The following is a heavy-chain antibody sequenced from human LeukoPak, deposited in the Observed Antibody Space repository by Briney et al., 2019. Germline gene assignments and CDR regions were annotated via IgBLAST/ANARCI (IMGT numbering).Heavy chain of an antibody. CDR1: GFTVSSTY. Sequence: PGGSLRLSCAASGFTVSSTYMSWVRQAPGKGLEWVSVIYSGGTTYYADSVKGRLTISRDNSKNTLYLQMNSLRAEDTAVYYCAREVGATPFDYWGQGTLVTVSS. CDR2: IYSGGTT. D-gene: IGHD1-26*01. V-gene: IGHV3-66*01. J-gene: IGHJ4*02. CDR3: AREVGATPFDY.